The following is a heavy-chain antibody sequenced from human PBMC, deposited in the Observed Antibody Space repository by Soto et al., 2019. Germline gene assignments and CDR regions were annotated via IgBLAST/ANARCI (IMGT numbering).Heavy chain of an antibody. CDR1: GFTFSSYG. J-gene: IGHJ3*02. CDR2: IWYDGSNK. CDR3: ADSGSDAFDI. Sequence: GGSLRLSCAAPGFTFSSYGMHWVRQAPGKGLEWVAVIWYDGSNKYYADSVKGRFTISRDNSKNTLYLQMNSLRAEDTAVYYCADSGSDAFDIWGQGTMVTVSS. V-gene: IGHV3-33*01. D-gene: IGHD1-26*01.